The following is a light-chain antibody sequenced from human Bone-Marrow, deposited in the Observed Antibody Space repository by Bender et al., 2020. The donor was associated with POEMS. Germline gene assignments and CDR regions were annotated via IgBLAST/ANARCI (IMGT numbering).Light chain of an antibody. CDR1: NIGSKS. V-gene: IGLV3-21*04. J-gene: IGLJ3*02. Sequence: SFVLTQPPSVSVAPGKTAGITCGGNNIGSKSVHWYQQKPGQAPVVIINDDSERPSGIPERFFGSNSGNTATLTISRVEAGDEADYYCQVWDSFSDPHWVFGGGTKLTVL. CDR3: QVWDSFSDPHWV. CDR2: DDS.